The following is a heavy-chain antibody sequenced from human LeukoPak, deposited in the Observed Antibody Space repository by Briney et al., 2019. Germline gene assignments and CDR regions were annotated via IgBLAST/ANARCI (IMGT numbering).Heavy chain of an antibody. J-gene: IGHJ4*02. Sequence: SETLSLTCTVSVGSISSYYWGWIRQPAGKGLEWIGRIYTSGRTNYNPSLKSRLTMSVDTSKNQFSLKLSFVTAADTAVYYCARVGGIVPAGLFDYWGQGTLVTVSS. CDR2: IYTSGRT. V-gene: IGHV4-4*07. CDR1: VGSISSYY. D-gene: IGHD6-13*01. CDR3: ARVGGIVPAGLFDY.